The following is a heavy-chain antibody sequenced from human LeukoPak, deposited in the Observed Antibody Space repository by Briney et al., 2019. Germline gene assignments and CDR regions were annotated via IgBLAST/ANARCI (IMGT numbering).Heavy chain of an antibody. V-gene: IGHV1-58*01. Sequence: GASVKVSCKASGFSFISSALQWVRQARGQRLEWIGWIVVGSGNTNYAQNLQERVTISRDVSTSTAYMELSSLRSEDTAVYYCPAESSLDHYYYGMDVWGQGTTVTVSS. CDR3: PAESSLDHYYYGMDV. CDR2: IVVGSGNT. CDR1: GFSFISSA. J-gene: IGHJ6*01.